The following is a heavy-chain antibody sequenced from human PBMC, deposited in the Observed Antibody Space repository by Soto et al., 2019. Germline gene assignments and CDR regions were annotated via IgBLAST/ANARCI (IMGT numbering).Heavy chain of an antibody. CDR2: IKTDGTYT. CDR3: ARPKGAAYSAFDV. V-gene: IGHV3-74*01. Sequence: EVQLVESGGGLVQPGGSLTLSCAASGFTVSNHWMHWVRHAPEKGLESISRIKTDGTYTEYADSVKGRFTISRDNAKNMLYLQMDSLRPGDTAVYYCARPKGAAYSAFDVWGQGTVVTVSS. J-gene: IGHJ3*01. D-gene: IGHD2-21*01. CDR1: GFTVSNHW.